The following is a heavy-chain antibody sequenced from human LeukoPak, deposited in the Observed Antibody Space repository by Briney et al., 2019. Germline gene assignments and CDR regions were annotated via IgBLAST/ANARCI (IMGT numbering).Heavy chain of an antibody. Sequence: PSETLPLTCAVYGGSFSGYYWSWIRQPPGKGLEWIGEINHSGSTNYNPSLKSRVTISVDTSKNQFSLKLSSVSAADTAVYYCARGGGSSGYYYSDWGQGTLVTVSS. J-gene: IGHJ4*02. CDR2: INHSGST. CDR1: GGSFSGYY. CDR3: ARGGGSSGYYYSD. D-gene: IGHD3-22*01. V-gene: IGHV4-34*01.